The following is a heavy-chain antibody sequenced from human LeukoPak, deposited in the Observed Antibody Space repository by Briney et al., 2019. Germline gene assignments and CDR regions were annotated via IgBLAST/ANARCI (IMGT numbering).Heavy chain of an antibody. V-gene: IGHV3-30*02. D-gene: IGHD6-13*01. CDR3: AKDAGIAAAGTFFQH. J-gene: IGHJ1*01. CDR1: GFTFSSYG. CDR2: IRYDGSNK. Sequence: GGYLRLSCAASGFTFSSYGMHWVRQAPGKGLEWVAFIRYDGSNKYYADSVKGRFTISRDNSKNTLYLQMNSLRAEDTAVYYCAKDAGIAAAGTFFQHWGQGTLVTVSS.